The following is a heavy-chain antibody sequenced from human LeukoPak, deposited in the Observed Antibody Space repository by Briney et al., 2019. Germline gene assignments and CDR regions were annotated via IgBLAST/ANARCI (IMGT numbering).Heavy chain of an antibody. CDR2: IHSSGNT. CDR1: GDSISTYY. J-gene: IGHJ4*02. CDR3: ARAVGVTPFDY. D-gene: IGHD2-15*01. Sequence: SETLSLTCTVSGDSISTYYWTWIRQSPGKGLEWIGYIHSSGNTKYSPSLQSRVTISLAASENQFSLKLTSVTAADTAVYYCARAVGVTPFDYWGRGTLVTVSS. V-gene: IGHV4-59*01.